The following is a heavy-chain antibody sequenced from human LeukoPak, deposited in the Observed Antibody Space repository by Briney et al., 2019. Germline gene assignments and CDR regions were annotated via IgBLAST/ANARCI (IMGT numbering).Heavy chain of an antibody. CDR1: GGSISSYY. CDR2: IYYSGST. Sequence: SEALSLTCTVSGGSISSYYWSWIRPPPGKGLEWSAHIYYSGSTNYNPSLKSRVTISVDTSKNQFSLKLSSVTAADTAVYYCARQMDTAMVTGHYYYYMDVWGKGTTVTVSS. V-gene: IGHV4-59*08. J-gene: IGHJ6*03. CDR3: ARQMDTAMVTGHYYYYMDV. D-gene: IGHD5-18*01.